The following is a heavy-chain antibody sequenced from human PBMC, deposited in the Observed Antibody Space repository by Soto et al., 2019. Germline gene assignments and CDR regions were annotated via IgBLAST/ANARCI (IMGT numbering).Heavy chain of an antibody. CDR2: IYYSGST. J-gene: IGHJ6*03. V-gene: IGHV4-59*01. Sequence: SETLSLTCTVSGGSISSYYWSWIRQPPGKELEWIGYIYYSGSTNYNPSLKSRVTISVDTSKNQFSLKVSSVTAADTAVFYCARASGYCSGGSYSSSDYYYYYMDVWGKGTTVTVSS. CDR3: ARASGYCSGGSYSSSDYYYYYMDV. D-gene: IGHD2-15*01. CDR1: GGSISSYY.